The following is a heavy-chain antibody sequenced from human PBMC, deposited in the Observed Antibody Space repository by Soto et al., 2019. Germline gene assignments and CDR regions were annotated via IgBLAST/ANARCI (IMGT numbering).Heavy chain of an antibody. CDR1: GGSISSYY. D-gene: IGHD1-1*01. CDR2: IYYSGST. J-gene: IGHJ5*02. V-gene: IGHV4-59*01. CDR3: ARDLRGWNGRWFDP. Sequence: QVQLQESGPGLVKPSATLSLTCTVSGGSISSYYWSWIRQPPGKGLEWIGYIYYSGSTNYNPSLKSRVTISVDTSKNQFSLKLSSVTAADTAVYYCARDLRGWNGRWFDPWGQGTLVTVSS.